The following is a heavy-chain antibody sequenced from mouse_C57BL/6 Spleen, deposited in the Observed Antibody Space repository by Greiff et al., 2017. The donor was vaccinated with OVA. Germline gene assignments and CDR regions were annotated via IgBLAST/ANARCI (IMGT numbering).Heavy chain of an antibody. CDR2: IYPGSGST. Sequence: VQLQQSGAELVKPGASVKMSCKASGYTFTSYWITWVKQRPGQGLEWIGDIYPGSGSTNYNEKFKSKATLTVDTSSSTAYMQLSSLTSEVSAVYFCARSDGYYDIAYWGQGTLVTVSA. D-gene: IGHD2-3*01. CDR1: GYTFTSYW. V-gene: IGHV1-55*01. CDR3: ARSDGYYDIAY. J-gene: IGHJ3*01.